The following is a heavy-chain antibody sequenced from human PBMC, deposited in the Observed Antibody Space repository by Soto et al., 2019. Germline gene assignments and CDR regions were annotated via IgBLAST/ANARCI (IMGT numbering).Heavy chain of an antibody. CDR2: MNPNSGNT. V-gene: IGHV1-8*01. Sequence: QVQLVQSGAEVKKPGASVKVSCKASGYTFTSYDINWVRQATGQGVEWMGWMNPNSGNTGYAQKFQGRVTMTGNTSIRTAYMELSSRRSEETAVYYCARGGGGWSSSSTRACMDVWGQGTTVTVSS. CDR1: GYTFTSYD. CDR3: ARGGGGWSSSSTRACMDV. J-gene: IGHJ6*02. D-gene: IGHD6-6*01.